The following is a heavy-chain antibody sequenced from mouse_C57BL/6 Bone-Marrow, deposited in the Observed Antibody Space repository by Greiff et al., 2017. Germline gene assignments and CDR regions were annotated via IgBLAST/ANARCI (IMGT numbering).Heavy chain of an antibody. J-gene: IGHJ2*01. Sequence: DVPLVESGGGLVQPGGSMKLSCAASGFTFSDAWMDWVSKSPETGLEWVAELRNKANNHATYSPESVKGRFTISRDDSKRSVYLQMISIRAEDTCVYYCTFYGRVWSQGTTLTGSS. V-gene: IGHV6-6*01. CDR1: GFTFSDAW. D-gene: IGHD1-1*02. CDR2: LRNKANNHAT. CDR3: TFYGRV.